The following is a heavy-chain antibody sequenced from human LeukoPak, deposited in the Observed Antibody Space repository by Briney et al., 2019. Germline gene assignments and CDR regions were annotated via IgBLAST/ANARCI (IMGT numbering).Heavy chain of an antibody. D-gene: IGHD3-22*01. V-gene: IGHV3-48*04. Sequence: GGSLRLSCAVSGFTFSTYSMNWVRQAPGKGLEWVSYISSGSSTIYYADSVKGRFTISRDNARNSLYLQMNSLRAEDTAVYYGATYTYYYDSSGTNYGMDVWGQGTTVTVSS. CDR2: ISSGSSTI. J-gene: IGHJ6*02. CDR1: GFTFSTYS. CDR3: ATYTYYYDSSGTNYGMDV.